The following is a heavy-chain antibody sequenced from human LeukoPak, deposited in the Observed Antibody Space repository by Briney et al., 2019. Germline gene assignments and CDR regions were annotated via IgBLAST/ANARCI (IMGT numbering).Heavy chain of an antibody. CDR2: ISHDGGSE. J-gene: IGHJ5*02. Sequence: GTSLRLSCVVSGFTIGNYGMHWVRQAPDKGLEWVAMISHDGGSEHYGDSVKGRFTISRDISKNTLYLHMSSLRVEDTAVYYCAKDWGSSGWYNWFGPWGQGTLVTVSS. CDR3: AKDWGSSGWYNWFGP. CDR1: GFTIGNYG. V-gene: IGHV3-30*18. D-gene: IGHD6-19*01.